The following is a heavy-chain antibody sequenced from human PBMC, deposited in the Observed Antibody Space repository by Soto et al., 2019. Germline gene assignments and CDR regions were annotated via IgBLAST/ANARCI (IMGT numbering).Heavy chain of an antibody. J-gene: IGHJ6*02. V-gene: IGHV1-69*01. D-gene: IGHD2-2*01. CDR2: IIPISETT. CDR1: GGTFSSYA. Sequence: QVQLVQSGAEVKKPGSSVKVSCKASGGTFSSYAISWVRQDPGQGLEWMGGIIPISETTNYAQKFQGRVTITADASTRTAYMELSPLTSPYTAVYYCAISQASSTSFELPYYSYYGMDVWGQGTPVTVSS. CDR3: AISQASSTSFELPYYSYYGMDV.